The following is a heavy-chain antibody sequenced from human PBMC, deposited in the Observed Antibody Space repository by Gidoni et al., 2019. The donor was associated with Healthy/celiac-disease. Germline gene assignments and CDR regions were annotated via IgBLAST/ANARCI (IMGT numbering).Heavy chain of an antibody. J-gene: IGHJ4*02. Sequence: QVQLQESGPGLVTPSQTLSLTCTVSGGSISSVDYSWSWIRQPPGKGLEWIGYIYYSGSTYYNPSLKSRVTISVDTSKNQFSLKLSSVTAADTAVYYCAREEIAARRGGFDYWGQGTLVTVSS. D-gene: IGHD6-6*01. CDR2: IYYSGST. CDR1: GGSISSVDYS. CDR3: AREEIAARRGGFDY. V-gene: IGHV4-30-4*01.